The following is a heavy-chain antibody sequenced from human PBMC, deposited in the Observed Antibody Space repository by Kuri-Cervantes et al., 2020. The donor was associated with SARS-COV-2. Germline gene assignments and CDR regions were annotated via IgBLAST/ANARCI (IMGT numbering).Heavy chain of an antibody. CDR3: ATMLTREFDP. CDR1: GDSISSNNYY. D-gene: IGHD3-16*01. J-gene: IGHJ5*02. Sequence: SETLSLTCTVSGDSISSNNYYRSWIRQPAGRGLQYIGRMHASGSTMYNPSLRSRVTISLDTSKNQFFLKLNSVTAADTAVYYCATMLTREFDPWGQGTLVTVSS. V-gene: IGHV4-61*02. CDR2: MHASGST.